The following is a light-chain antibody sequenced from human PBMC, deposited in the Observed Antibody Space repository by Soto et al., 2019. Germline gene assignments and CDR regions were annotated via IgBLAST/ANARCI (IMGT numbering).Light chain of an antibody. CDR1: QTISTS. V-gene: IGKV3-11*01. Sequence: EIVLTQSPATLSLSPGERATLSCRASQTISTSLAWYQQKPGQSPRLLIYDASNRATDIPARFSGSGSGTDFTLTISRLEPEDFAVYYCQQYGSSGTFGQGTKVDIK. J-gene: IGKJ1*01. CDR2: DAS. CDR3: QQYGSSGT.